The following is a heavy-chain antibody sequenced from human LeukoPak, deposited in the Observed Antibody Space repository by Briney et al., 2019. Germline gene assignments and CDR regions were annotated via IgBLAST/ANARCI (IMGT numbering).Heavy chain of an antibody. CDR3: ARDKGTVVTTESDY. Sequence: ASVKVSCKASGYTFTGYYVHWVRQAPGQGLEWMGWINPNSGGTNYAQKFQGRVTMTRDTSISTAYMELSRLRSDDTAVYYCARDKGTVVTTESDYWGQGTLVTVSS. V-gene: IGHV1-2*02. CDR1: GYTFTGYY. CDR2: INPNSGGT. J-gene: IGHJ4*02. D-gene: IGHD4-23*01.